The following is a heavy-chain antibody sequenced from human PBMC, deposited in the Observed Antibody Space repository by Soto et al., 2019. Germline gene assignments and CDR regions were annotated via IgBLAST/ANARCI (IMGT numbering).Heavy chain of an antibody. J-gene: IGHJ4*02. Sequence: QVHLVESGGGVVQSGRSLRLSCAVSGFNFGDYGMHWVRQAPGKRLDWVAVISHDGSHKYYRDSVEGRFTVSRDNAKNTLYLQIDSLKPEDTAVYYCAKSPYQRLIVYYFDYWGQGSLVTVSS. D-gene: IGHD6-25*01. CDR1: GFNFGDYG. CDR3: AKSPYQRLIVYYFDY. CDR2: ISHDGSHK. V-gene: IGHV3-30*18.